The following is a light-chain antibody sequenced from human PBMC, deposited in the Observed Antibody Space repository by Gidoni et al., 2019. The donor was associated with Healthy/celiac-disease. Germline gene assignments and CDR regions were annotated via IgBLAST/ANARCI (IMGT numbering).Light chain of an antibody. CDR1: QSVSSSY. V-gene: IGKV3-20*01. Sequence: DIVLTQSPCTLSLSPGERATLSCRASQSVSSSYLAWYQQKPGQAPRLLIYGASSRATGIPDRFSGSGSGTDFTLTISRLEPEDFAVYYCQQYGSSPRVYTFGQGTKLEIK. J-gene: IGKJ2*01. CDR3: QQYGSSPRVYT. CDR2: GAS.